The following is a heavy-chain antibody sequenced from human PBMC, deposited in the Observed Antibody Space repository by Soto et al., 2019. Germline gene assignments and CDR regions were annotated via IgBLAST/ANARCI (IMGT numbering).Heavy chain of an antibody. D-gene: IGHD3-22*01. CDR2: IYQSWSI. Sequence: ILFRPSTVAVGSITISCDSWSWIQQPPGNCLYWIGYIYQSWSICYNPSLKMRVTIGMDKSKNQFALNLSSVTAADTAVYYCARGKGGYSESSRYYPVEYLQHWRQGSLEPVTS. V-gene: IGHV4-30-2*01. CDR1: VGSITISCDS. J-gene: IGHJ1*01. CDR3: ARGKGGYSESSRYYPVEYLQH.